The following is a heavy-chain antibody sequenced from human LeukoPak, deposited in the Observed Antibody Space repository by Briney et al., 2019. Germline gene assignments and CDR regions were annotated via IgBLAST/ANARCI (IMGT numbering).Heavy chain of an antibody. D-gene: IGHD2-2*01. CDR1: GYTFTSYY. CDR3: ARGGCSTTSCYHFDS. V-gene: IGHV1-46*01. Sequence: GASVKVSCKASGYTFTSYYMHWVRQAPGQGPEWMGIINPSGGSTTYAQKFQDRVTMTRDMSTTTVYLGLNSLRSEDTAVYYCARGGCSTTSCYHFDSWGQRTLVTVSS. CDR2: INPSGGST. J-gene: IGHJ4*02.